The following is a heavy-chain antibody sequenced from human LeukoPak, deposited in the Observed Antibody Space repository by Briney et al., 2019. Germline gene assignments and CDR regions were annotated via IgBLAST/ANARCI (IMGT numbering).Heavy chain of an antibody. D-gene: IGHD3-10*01. CDR1: GGTFNSFG. Sequence: SVTVSCTASGGTFNSFGINWVRQAPGQGLEWLGRIIPIVGITNYAQKFQGRVTIIADNSTRTAYMELSSLTSEDTAVYYCARGLHFTMVRGGTTNYYYGMDVWGQGTSVTVSS. CDR2: IIPIVGIT. V-gene: IGHV1-69*04. CDR3: ARGLHFTMVRGGTTNYYYGMDV. J-gene: IGHJ6*02.